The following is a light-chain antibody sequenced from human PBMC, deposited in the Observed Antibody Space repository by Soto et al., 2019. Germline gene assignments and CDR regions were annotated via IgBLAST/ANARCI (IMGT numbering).Light chain of an antibody. J-gene: IGLJ2*01. V-gene: IGLV2-8*01. CDR2: EVN. Sequence: QSALTQPPSSSGSPGQSVTISCTRTSIDLGDYDYVSLYQQHPGKAPNLMIYEVNKRPSGVPDRFSGSKSGNTASLTVTGLQAEEEADYYCSSYAGSNNLIFGGGTKLTVL. CDR3: SSYAGSNNLI. CDR1: SIDLGDYDY.